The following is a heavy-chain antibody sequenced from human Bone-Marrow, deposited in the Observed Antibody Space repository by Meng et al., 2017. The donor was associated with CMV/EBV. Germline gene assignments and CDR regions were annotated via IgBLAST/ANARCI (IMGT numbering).Heavy chain of an antibody. CDR1: GYTFTGYY. J-gene: IGHJ6*02. V-gene: IGHV1-2*02. CDR3: ARDRIAGAAEYYYYGMDV. Sequence: ASVKVSCKASGYTFTGYYMHWVRQAPGQGLEWMGWINPNSGGTNYAQKFQGRVTMTRDTSISTAYMELSRLRSDGTAVYYCARDRIAGAAEYYYYGMDVWGQGTTVTGSS. CDR2: INPNSGGT. D-gene: IGHD6-13*01.